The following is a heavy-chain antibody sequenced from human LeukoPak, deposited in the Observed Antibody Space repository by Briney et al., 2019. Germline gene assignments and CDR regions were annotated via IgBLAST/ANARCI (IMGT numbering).Heavy chain of an antibody. CDR1: GYAFNICD. Sequence: ASVRVSCKASGYAFNICDINWVRQATRQGLEWMGWMNPDSGNTGFAQKFQGRVTMTRNTSITTAYMELSSLRFEDTAVYYCAVHLPGDYLDRWGQGTLVTVSS. CDR3: AVHLPGDYLDR. CDR2: MNPDSGNT. J-gene: IGHJ4*02. V-gene: IGHV1-8*01.